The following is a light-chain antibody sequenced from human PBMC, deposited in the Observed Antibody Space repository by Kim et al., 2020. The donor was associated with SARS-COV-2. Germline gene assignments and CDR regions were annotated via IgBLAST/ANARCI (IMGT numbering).Light chain of an antibody. Sequence: DIQMTQSPSSLSASVGDRVTITCQATQDISNFLNWYQQKPGKAPKLLIYDASSLETGVPSRFSGSGSGRHFTLTISGLQPEDVATYYCQQFDHLPPFTFGQGTKLEI. J-gene: IGKJ2*01. CDR1: QDISNF. V-gene: IGKV1-33*01. CDR2: DAS. CDR3: QQFDHLPPFT.